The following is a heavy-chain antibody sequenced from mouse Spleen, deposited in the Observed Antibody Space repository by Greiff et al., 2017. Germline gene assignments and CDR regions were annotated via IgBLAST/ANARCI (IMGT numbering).Heavy chain of an antibody. CDR3: ARGGYYGYDGYDREDAMDY. D-gene: IGHD2-2*01. J-gene: IGHJ4*01. CDR1: GYTFTSYW. V-gene: IGHV1-53*01. CDR2: INPSNGGT. Sequence: VQLQQPGTELVKPGASVKLSCKASGYTFTSYWMHWVKQRPGQGLEWIGNINPSNGGTNYNEKFKSKATLTVDKSSSTAYMQLSSLTSEDSAVYYGARGGYYGYDGYDREDAMDYWGQGDSVNVSS.